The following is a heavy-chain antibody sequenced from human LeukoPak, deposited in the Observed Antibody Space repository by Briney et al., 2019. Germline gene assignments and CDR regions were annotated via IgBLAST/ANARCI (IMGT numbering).Heavy chain of an antibody. J-gene: IGHJ5*02. CDR1: GGTFSSYA. D-gene: IGHD4-11*01. CDR2: IIPIFGTE. Sequence: SVKVSCKASGGTFSSYAISWVRQAPAQGLECMGRIIPIFGTEHYAQKLQGRGTITTDESTSTADMELSSLRSEDTAVYYCARTTVTTHWFDPWGQGTLVTVSA. CDR3: ARTTVTTHWFDP. V-gene: IGHV1-69*05.